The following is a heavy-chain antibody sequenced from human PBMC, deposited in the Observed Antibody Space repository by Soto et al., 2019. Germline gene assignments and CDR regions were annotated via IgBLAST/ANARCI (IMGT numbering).Heavy chain of an antibody. D-gene: IGHD2-21*01. Sequence: SGPTLVNPTQTLTLTCTFSGFSLSTSGVGVGWIRQPPGKALEWLALIYWNDDKRYSPSLKSRLTITKDTSKNQVVLTMTNMDPVDTATYSCPHTNLVLAITRPYYFDHWGQGTLVTVSS. J-gene: IGHJ4*02. CDR1: GFSLSTSGVG. CDR3: PHTNLVLAITRPYYFDH. CDR2: IYWNDDK. V-gene: IGHV2-5*01.